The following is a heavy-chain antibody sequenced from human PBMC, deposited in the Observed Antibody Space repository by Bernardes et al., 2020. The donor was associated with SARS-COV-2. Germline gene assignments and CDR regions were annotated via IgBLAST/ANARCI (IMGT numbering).Heavy chain of an antibody. V-gene: IGHV1-2*02. J-gene: IGHJ6*02. CDR1: GYTFTGYY. CDR3: ARLPGYCSGGSCYYYYGMDV. Sequence: ASVKVSCKASGYTFTGYYMHWVRQAPGQGLEWMGWINPNSGGTNYAQKFQGRVTMTRDTSISTAYMELSRLRSDDTAVYYCARLPGYCSGGSCYYYYGMDVWGQGTTVTVSS. CDR2: INPNSGGT. D-gene: IGHD2-15*01.